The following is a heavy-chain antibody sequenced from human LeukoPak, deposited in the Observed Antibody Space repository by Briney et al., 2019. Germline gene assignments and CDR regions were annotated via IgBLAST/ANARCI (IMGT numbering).Heavy chain of an antibody. CDR3: ASSRYDSSGYYGIIGY. V-gene: IGHV3-48*03. J-gene: IGHJ4*01. Sequence: PGGSLRLSCAASGFTFSSYEMNWVRQAPGKGLEWVSYISSSGSTIYYADSVKGRFTISRDNAKNSLNLQMNSLRAEDTALYYCASSRYDSSGYYGIIGYWGQGTLVTVSS. D-gene: IGHD3-22*01. CDR1: GFTFSSYE. CDR2: ISSSGSTI.